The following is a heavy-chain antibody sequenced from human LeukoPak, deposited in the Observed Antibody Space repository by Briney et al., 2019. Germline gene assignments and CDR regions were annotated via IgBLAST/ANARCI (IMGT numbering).Heavy chain of an antibody. V-gene: IGHV3-49*04. CDR3: TRPYYYDSSGLCY. J-gene: IGHJ4*02. Sequence: GGSLRRSCTASGFTFGDYAMSWVRQAPGKGLEWVGFIRSKAYGGTTEYAASVKGRFTISRDDSKSIAYLQMNSLKTEDTAVYYCTRPYYYDSSGLCYWGQGTLVTVSS. D-gene: IGHD3-22*01. CDR1: GFTFGDYA. CDR2: IRSKAYGGTT.